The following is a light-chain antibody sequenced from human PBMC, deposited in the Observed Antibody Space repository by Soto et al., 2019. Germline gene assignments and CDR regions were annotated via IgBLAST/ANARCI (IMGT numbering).Light chain of an antibody. CDR3: QQYGSSLWT. J-gene: IGKJ1*01. CDR1: QSVSNTY. Sequence: EIVLTQSPDTLSLFPGERATLSCRASQSVSNTYLAWYQQKPGQAPRPLISAASTRATGTPDSFSGSGSGTDFSLTISRLEPEDFAIYYCQQYGSSLWTLGQGTKVDIK. CDR2: AAS. V-gene: IGKV3-20*01.